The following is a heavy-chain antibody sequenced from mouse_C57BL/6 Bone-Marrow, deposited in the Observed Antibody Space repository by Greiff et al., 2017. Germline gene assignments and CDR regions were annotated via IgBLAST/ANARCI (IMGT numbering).Heavy chain of an antibody. Sequence: QVQLQQPGTELVKPGASVKLSCKASGYTFTSYWMHWVKQRPGQGLEWIGKINPNNGGSNYTEKFKNKATLTVDKSSSTTDMQLSSLTSEDSAVYVCARSGVYGSSLYWYCDGWGTGTTVTVSS. V-gene: IGHV1-53*01. D-gene: IGHD1-1*01. CDR2: INPNNGGS. CDR3: ARSGVYGSSLYWYCDG. CDR1: GYTFTSYW. J-gene: IGHJ1*03.